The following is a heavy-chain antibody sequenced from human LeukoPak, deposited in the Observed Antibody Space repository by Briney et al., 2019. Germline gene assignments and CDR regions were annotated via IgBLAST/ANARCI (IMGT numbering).Heavy chain of an antibody. D-gene: IGHD3-22*01. CDR2: MMNSGNT. CDR1: GDSVSSGRYY. CDR3: ARLPLLDHSGYYSI. V-gene: IGHV4-39*01. J-gene: IGHJ4*02. Sequence: SETLSLTCTVSGDSVSSGRYYWGWIRQPPGKGLEWIGNMMNSGNTYHNPSLKSRVFMSVDRSKNQFSLELNSVTAADTAVYYCARLPLLDHSGYYSIWGQGTLVTVSS.